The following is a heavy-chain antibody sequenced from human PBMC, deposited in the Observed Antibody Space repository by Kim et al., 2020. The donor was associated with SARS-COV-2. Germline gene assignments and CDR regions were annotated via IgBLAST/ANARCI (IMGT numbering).Heavy chain of an antibody. Sequence: GGSLRLSCAASGFTFSTYAMSWVRQAPGKGLEWVSVIGSRGYSTYYTDSVKGRFTISRDNSKNTLYLQLNSLRAEDTAVYYCARRREYSSVWYYFDYWGQGTLVTVSS. D-gene: IGHD6-19*01. CDR1: GFTFSTYA. V-gene: IGHV3-23*01. CDR3: ARRREYSSVWYYFDY. J-gene: IGHJ4*02. CDR2: IGSRGYST.